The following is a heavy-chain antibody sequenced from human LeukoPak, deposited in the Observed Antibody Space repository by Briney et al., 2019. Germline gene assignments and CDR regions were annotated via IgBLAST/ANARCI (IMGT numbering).Heavy chain of an antibody. CDR2: ISGSGGGT. Sequence: GGSLRLSCAASRFTFSMYAMTWVRQTPGKGLEWVSSISGSGGGTFYANSVKGRFTISRDNSKSTLFLHMKGLRPEDTAVYYCAKWGEHFYYMDVWGKGTTVTVSS. D-gene: IGHD3-16*01. CDR1: RFTFSMYA. V-gene: IGHV3-23*01. J-gene: IGHJ6*03. CDR3: AKWGEHFYYMDV.